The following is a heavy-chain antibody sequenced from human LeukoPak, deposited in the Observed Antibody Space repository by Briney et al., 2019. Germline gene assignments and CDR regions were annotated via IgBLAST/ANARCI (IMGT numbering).Heavy chain of an antibody. V-gene: IGHV4-38-2*02. CDR3: ARDGAAAGTRDY. CDR2: IYHSGST. D-gene: IGHD6-13*01. CDR1: GYSISSGYY. Sequence: SETLSLTCTVSGYSISSGYYWGWIRQPPGKGLEWIGSIYHSGSTYYNPSLKSRVTISADTSKNQFSLKLSSVTAADTAVYYCARDGAAAGTRDYWGQGTLVTVSS. J-gene: IGHJ4*02.